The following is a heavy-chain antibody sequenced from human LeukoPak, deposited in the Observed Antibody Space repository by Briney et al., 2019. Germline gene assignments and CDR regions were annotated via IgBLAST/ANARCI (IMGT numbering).Heavy chain of an antibody. D-gene: IGHD5-12*01. CDR1: GGSISSHY. CDR2: IYYSGST. V-gene: IGHV4-59*11. Sequence: KASETLSLTCTVSGGSISSHYWSWIRQPPGKVLEWIGYIYYSGSTNYNPSLKSRVTISVDTSKNQFSLKLSSVTAADTAVYYCARDIGAAADYWGQGTLVTVSS. J-gene: IGHJ4*02. CDR3: ARDIGAAADY.